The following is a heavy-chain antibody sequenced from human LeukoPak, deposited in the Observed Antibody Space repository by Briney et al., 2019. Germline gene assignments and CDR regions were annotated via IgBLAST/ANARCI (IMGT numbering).Heavy chain of an antibody. D-gene: IGHD3-10*01. V-gene: IGHV4-61*02. J-gene: IGHJ6*04. CDR1: GGSISSGSYY. CDR3: ARDRYGSGSYFAV. CDR2: IYTSGST. Sequence: SETLSLTCTVSGGSISSGSYYWSWIRQPAGKGLEWIGRIYTSGSTNYNPSLKSRVTISVDTSKNQFSLKLSSVTAADTAVYYRARDRYGSGSYFAVWGKGTTVTISS.